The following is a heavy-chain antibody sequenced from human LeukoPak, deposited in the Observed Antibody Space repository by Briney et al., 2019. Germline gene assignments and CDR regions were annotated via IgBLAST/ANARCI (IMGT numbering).Heavy chain of an antibody. Sequence: SETLSLTCAVSGGSVSSGGYSWSWIRQPPGNGLEWIGYIYYSGSTYYNPSLKSRVTISVDTSKNQFSLKLSSVTAADTAVYYCASAPINDFWSGGDYWGQGTLVTVSS. D-gene: IGHD3-3*01. CDR3: ASAPINDFWSGGDY. J-gene: IGHJ4*02. CDR2: IYYSGST. V-gene: IGHV4-30-4*07. CDR1: GGSVSSGGYS.